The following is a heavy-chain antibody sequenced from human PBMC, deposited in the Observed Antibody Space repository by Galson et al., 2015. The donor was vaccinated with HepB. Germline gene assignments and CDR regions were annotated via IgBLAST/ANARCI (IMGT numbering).Heavy chain of an antibody. D-gene: IGHD3-22*01. CDR1: GFTFSSYA. CDR3: AKDGAGGYYHDSSGYLDY. CDR2: ISSSGGST. V-gene: IGHV3-23*01. J-gene: IGHJ4*02. Sequence: SLRLSCAASGFTFSSYAMSWVRQAPGKGLEWVSAISSSGGSTYYADSVKGRFTISRDNSKNTLYLQMNSLRAEDTAVYYCAKDGAGGYYHDSSGYLDYWGQGTLVTVSS.